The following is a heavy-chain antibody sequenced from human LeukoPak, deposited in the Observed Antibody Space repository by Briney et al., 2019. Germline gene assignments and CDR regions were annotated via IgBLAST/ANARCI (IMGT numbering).Heavy chain of an antibody. J-gene: IGHJ4*02. CDR3: ARDRSSSWYVVEY. Sequence: ASVKVSCKASGYTFTGYYMHWVRQAPGQGLEWMGWINPNSSGTNYAQKFQGRVTMTRDTSISTAYMELSRLRSDDTAVYYCARDRSSSWYVVEYWGQGTLVTVSS. CDR2: INPNSSGT. V-gene: IGHV1-2*02. D-gene: IGHD6-13*01. CDR1: GYTFTGYY.